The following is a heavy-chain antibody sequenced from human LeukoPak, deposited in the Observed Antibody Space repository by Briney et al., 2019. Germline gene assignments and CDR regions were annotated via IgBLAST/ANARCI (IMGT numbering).Heavy chain of an antibody. CDR2: IYYSGST. D-gene: IGHD2-2*01. CDR3: ARSYCSSTSCYASGYFDY. V-gene: IGHV4-39*01. CDR1: GGSISSGGYY. Sequence: SETLSLTCTVSGGSISSGGYYWSWIRQPPGKGLEWIASIYYSGSTYYNPSLKSRVTISVDTSKNQFSLRLNSVTAADTAVYYCARSYCSSTSCYASGYFDYWGQGTLVTVSS. J-gene: IGHJ4*02.